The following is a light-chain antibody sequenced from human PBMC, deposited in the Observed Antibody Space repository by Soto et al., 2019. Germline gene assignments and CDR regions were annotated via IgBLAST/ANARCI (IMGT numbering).Light chain of an antibody. J-gene: IGLJ1*01. Sequence: QSALTQPASVSGSPGQSITISCTGTSSDVGGYKYVSWFQQYPDKVPKLIIYEVNDRPSGVSNRFSASKSGNTASLTISGLQAEDEADYYCSSYTRQSTYVFGTGTKLTVL. CDR1: SSDVGGYKY. V-gene: IGLV2-14*03. CDR2: EVN. CDR3: SSYTRQSTYV.